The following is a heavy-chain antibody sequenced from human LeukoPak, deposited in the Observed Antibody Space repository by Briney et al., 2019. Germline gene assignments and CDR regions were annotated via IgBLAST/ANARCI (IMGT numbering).Heavy chain of an antibody. CDR3: ARVPTQDYYESSGYSDY. J-gene: IGHJ4*02. Sequence: GGSLRLSCAASGFTFSSYWMSWVRQAPGKGLEWVANIKQDGSEKYYVDSVKGRFTISRDNAKNSLYLQMNSLRAEDTAVYYCARVPTQDYYESSGYSDYWGQGTLVTVSS. V-gene: IGHV3-7*01. CDR1: GFTFSSYW. CDR2: IKQDGSEK. D-gene: IGHD3-22*01.